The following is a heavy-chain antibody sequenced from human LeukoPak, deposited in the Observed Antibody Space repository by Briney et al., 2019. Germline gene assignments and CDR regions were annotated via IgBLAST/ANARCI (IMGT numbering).Heavy chain of an antibody. CDR2: ISSSGSST. V-gene: IGHV3-11*04. CDR3: AKYAGAGAYDRHNEFDS. J-gene: IGHJ4*02. Sequence: LSLTCTVSGYSISSGYYWGWIRQAPGKGLEWVSYISSSGSSTYYADSLKGRFTISRDNSKNTLFLEMNSLRPEDTAVYYCAKYAGAGAYDRHNEFDSWGQGTLVTVSS. CDR1: GYSISSGYY. D-gene: IGHD3-22*01.